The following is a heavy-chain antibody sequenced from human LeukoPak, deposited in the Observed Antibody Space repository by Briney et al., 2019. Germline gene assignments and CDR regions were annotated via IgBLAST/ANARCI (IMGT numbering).Heavy chain of an antibody. D-gene: IGHD1/OR15-1a*01. V-gene: IGHV4-4*02. J-gene: IGHJ6*02. CDR1: IGSISSSKW. CDR3: ARQKWEQQGRDYYFNGLDV. Sequence: SETLSLTCSVSIGSISSSKWWSWVLQSPVKGLEWIVEIYLYGTTNYNPSFTSRVTMSVDRSRNQFSLKLTSVTAADTAVYYCARQKWEQQGRDYYFNGLDVWGPGTTVIVSS. CDR2: IYLYGTT.